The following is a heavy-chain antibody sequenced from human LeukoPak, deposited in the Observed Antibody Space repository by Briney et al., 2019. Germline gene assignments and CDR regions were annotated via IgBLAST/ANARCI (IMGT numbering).Heavy chain of an antibody. J-gene: IGHJ4*02. CDR1: GGSISSGGYS. CDR3: ARGPNDILTGYYRTFFDY. CDR2: IYHSRAT. V-gene: IGHV4-30-2*01. Sequence: SETLSLTCVVSGGSISSGGYSWSWIRQPPGRGLEFIGYIYHSRATYYNPSLKSRVTISVDRPKDQFSLKLTSVTAADTAVYYCARGPNDILTGYYRTFFDYWGQGALVTVSS. D-gene: IGHD3-9*01.